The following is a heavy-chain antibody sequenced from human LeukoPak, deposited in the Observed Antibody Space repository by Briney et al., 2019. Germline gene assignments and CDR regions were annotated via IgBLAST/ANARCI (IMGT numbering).Heavy chain of an antibody. V-gene: IGHV1-2*06. CDR2: INPKTGGT. Sequence: ASVKVSCKASGYTFTDNYIHWVRQAPGQGLEWMGRINPKTGGTNYAQKFQGRVTMTTDTSISTAYMDLSSLRPDDTAVYICARDGPGYCSPTSCSDNWFDPWGQGALVTVSS. J-gene: IGHJ5*02. D-gene: IGHD2-2*01. CDR1: GYTFTDNY. CDR3: ARDGPGYCSPTSCSDNWFDP.